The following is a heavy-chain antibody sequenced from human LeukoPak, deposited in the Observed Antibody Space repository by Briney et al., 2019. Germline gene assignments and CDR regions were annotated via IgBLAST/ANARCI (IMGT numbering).Heavy chain of an antibody. CDR2: INHSGST. V-gene: IGHV4-34*01. J-gene: IGHJ3*02. CDR3: ATTYVWGSYRYTRHDAFDI. D-gene: IGHD3-16*02. Sequence: SETLSLTCAVYGGSFSGYYWSWIRQPPGKGPEWIGEINHSGSTNYNPSLKSRVTISVDTSKNQFSLKLSSVTAADTAVYYCATTYVWGSYRYTRHDAFDIWGQGTMVTVSS. CDR1: GGSFSGYY.